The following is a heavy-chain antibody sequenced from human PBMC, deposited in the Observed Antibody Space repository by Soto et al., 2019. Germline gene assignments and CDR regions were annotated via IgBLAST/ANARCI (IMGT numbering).Heavy chain of an antibody. CDR3: ARGDSMVRGVMSYYYYYGMDV. D-gene: IGHD3-10*01. Sequence: SETLSPTCAVYGGSFSGYYWSWIRPPPGKGLEWIGEINHSGSTNYNPSLKSRVTISVDTSKNQFSLKLSSVTAADTAVYYCARGDSMVRGVMSYYYYYGMDVWGQGTTVTVSS. CDR1: GGSFSGYY. J-gene: IGHJ6*02. CDR2: INHSGST. V-gene: IGHV4-34*01.